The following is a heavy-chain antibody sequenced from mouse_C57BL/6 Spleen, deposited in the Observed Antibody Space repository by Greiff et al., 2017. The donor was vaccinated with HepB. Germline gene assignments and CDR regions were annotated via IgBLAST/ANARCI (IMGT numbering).Heavy chain of an antibody. J-gene: IGHJ3*01. V-gene: IGHV1-15*01. Sequence: VQLQQSGAELVRPGASVTLSCKASGYTFTDYEMHWVKQTPVHGLEWIGAIDPETGGTAYNQKFKGKAIMTADKSSSTAYMELRSLTSEDSAVYYCTLNPRFAYWGQGTLVTVSA. CDR3: TLNPRFAY. CDR2: IDPETGGT. CDR1: GYTFTDYE.